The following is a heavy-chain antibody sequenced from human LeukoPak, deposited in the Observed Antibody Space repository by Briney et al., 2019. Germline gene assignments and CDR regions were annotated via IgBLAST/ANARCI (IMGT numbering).Heavy chain of an antibody. V-gene: IGHV3-48*03. D-gene: IGHD3-10*02. Sequence: GGSLRLSCAASGFTFSSYEMNWVRQAPGKGLEWVSYISSSGSTIYYADSVKGRFSISRDNAKNSLYLQMNSLRAEDTAVYYCAELGITMIGGVWGKGTTVTISS. J-gene: IGHJ6*04. CDR1: GFTFSSYE. CDR3: AELGITMIGGV. CDR2: ISSSGSTI.